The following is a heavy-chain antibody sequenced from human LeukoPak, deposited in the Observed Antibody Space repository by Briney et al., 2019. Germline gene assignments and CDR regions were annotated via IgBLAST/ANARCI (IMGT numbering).Heavy chain of an antibody. CDR1: GFTFSSYG. Sequence: GGSLRLSCAASGFTFSSYGMHWVRQAPGKGLEWVAVISYDGSNKYYADSVKGRFTISRDNSKNTLYLQMNSLRAEDTAVYYCARVKLEQKGTYHYYYMDVWGKGTTVIVSS. V-gene: IGHV3-30*03. J-gene: IGHJ6*03. CDR2: ISYDGSNK. D-gene: IGHD3-3*01. CDR3: ARVKLEQKGTYHYYYMDV.